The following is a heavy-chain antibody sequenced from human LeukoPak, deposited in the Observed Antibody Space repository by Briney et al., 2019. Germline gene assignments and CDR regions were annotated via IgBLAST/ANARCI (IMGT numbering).Heavy chain of an antibody. CDR1: GGTFSSYT. V-gene: IGHV1-69*04. CDR3: ARDRGSWNYLDYFDY. D-gene: IGHD1-7*01. J-gene: IGHJ4*02. CDR2: IIPILGIA. Sequence: SVKVSCKASGGTFSSYTISWVRQAPGQGLEWMGRIIPILGIANYAQKFQGRVTITADKSTSTAYMELSGLRSEDTAVYYCARDRGSWNYLDYFDYWGQGTLVTVSS.